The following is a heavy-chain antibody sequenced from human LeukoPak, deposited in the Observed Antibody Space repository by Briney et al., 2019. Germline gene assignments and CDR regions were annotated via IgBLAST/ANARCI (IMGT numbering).Heavy chain of an antibody. CDR3: AKNSGYSGYGSRYFDL. Sequence: PGGSLRLSCAASGFTFSNYAMSWVRQAPGKGLEWVSAISGSGGSTYYADSVKGRFTISRDNSKNTLYLQMNSLRAEDTAVYYCAKNSGYSGYGSRYFDLWGRGTLVTVSS. J-gene: IGHJ2*01. V-gene: IGHV3-23*01. CDR2: ISGSGGST. D-gene: IGHD5-12*01. CDR1: GFTFSNYA.